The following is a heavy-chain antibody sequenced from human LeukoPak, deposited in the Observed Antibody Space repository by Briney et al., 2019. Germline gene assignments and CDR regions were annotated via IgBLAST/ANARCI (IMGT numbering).Heavy chain of an antibody. J-gene: IGHJ4*02. D-gene: IGHD6-19*01. CDR1: GGSISSGSYY. CDR3: ARGGSSGWYGTYYFDY. Sequence: SQTLSLTCTVSGGSISSGSYYWSWIRQPAGKGLEWIVRIYTSGSTNYNPSLKRRVTISVDTSKNQFSLKLSSVTAADTAVYYCARGGSSGWYGTYYFDYWGQGTLVTVSS. V-gene: IGHV4-61*02. CDR2: IYTSGST.